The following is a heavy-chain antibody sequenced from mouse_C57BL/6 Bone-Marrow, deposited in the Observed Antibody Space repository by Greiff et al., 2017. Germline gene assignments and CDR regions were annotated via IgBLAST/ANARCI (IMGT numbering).Heavy chain of an antibody. CDR2: IDPSDSET. J-gene: IGHJ4*01. V-gene: IGHV1-52*01. D-gene: IGHD1-1*01. CDR3: ARDAPFEYYGSSWGAMDD. CDR1: GYTFTSYW. Sequence: QVQLQQSGAELVRPGSSVKLSCKASGYTFTSYWMHWVKQRPIQGLEWIGNIDPSDSETHYNQKFKDKATLTVDKSSSTAYMQLSSLTSEDSAVYDCARDAPFEYYGSSWGAMDDWGQGTSVTVSS.